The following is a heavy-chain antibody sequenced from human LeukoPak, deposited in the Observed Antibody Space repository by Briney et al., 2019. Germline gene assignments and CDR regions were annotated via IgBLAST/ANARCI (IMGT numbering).Heavy chain of an antibody. J-gene: IGHJ6*02. Sequence: GGSLRLSCAASGFTVSSNYMSWVRQAPGKGPEWVSVIYSGGSTYSADSVKGRFTISRDNSENTLYLQMNSLRAEDTAVYYCARQISQGYHGLDVWGQGTAVTVSS. CDR2: IYSGGST. CDR3: ARQISQGYHGLDV. CDR1: GFTVSSNY. V-gene: IGHV3-53*01. D-gene: IGHD2-2*01.